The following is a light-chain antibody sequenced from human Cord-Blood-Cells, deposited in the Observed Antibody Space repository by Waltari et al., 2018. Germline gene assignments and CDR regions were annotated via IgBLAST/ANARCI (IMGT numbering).Light chain of an antibody. J-gene: IGLJ2*01. CDR3: SSYTSSSTVV. V-gene: IGLV2-14*01. CDR1: SSDVGGYNY. CDR2: EVS. Sequence: QSALTQPASVSGSPGQSITISCTGTSSDVGGYNYVSWYQQHPSKAPKLMIYEVSNRPSWVSNRFSGSKSGNTASLTISGLQAEDEADYYCSSYTSSSTVVFGGGTKLTVL.